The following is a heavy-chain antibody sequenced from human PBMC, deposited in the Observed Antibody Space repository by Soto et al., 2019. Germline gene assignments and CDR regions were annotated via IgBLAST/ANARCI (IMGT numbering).Heavy chain of an antibody. V-gene: IGHV3-23*01. D-gene: IGHD2-2*01. CDR3: AKWDIVVVPAAIGYYYYGMDV. CDR2: ISGRGGST. Sequence: GGSLRLSCAASGFTFSSYAMSWVRQAPGKGLEWVSAISGRGGSTYYADSVKGRFTISRDNSKNTFYLQMNSLRAEDTALYYCAKWDIVVVPAAIGYYYYGMDVWGQGT. CDR1: GFTFSSYA. J-gene: IGHJ6*02.